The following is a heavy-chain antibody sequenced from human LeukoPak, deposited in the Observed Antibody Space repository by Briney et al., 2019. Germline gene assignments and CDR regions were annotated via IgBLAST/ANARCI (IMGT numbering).Heavy chain of an antibody. J-gene: IGHJ4*02. Sequence: PSETLSLTCAVYGGSFSGYYWSWIRQPAGKGLEWIGRIYTSGSSNYNPSLKSRVTMSVDTSKNQFSLKLSSVTAADTAVYYCARDVLYYDFWRGSTLSPIDYWGQGTLVTVSS. CDR1: GGSFSGYY. D-gene: IGHD3-3*01. V-gene: IGHV4-4*07. CDR2: IYTSGSS. CDR3: ARDVLYYDFWRGSTLSPIDY.